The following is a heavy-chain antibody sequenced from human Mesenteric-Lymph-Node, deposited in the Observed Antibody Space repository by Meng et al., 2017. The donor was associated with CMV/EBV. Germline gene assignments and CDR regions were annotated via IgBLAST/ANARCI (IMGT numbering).Heavy chain of an antibody. CDR1: GFTFNNYW. D-gene: IGHD3-10*01. J-gene: IGHJ4*02. CDR2: INQDGSSK. V-gene: IGHV3-7*01. Sequence: ETLSLTCTTSGFTFNNYWMSWIRQAPGKGLEWVANINQDGSSKDYVDSVKGRFAISRDNTKNSVYLQMNDVTAEDTAVYYCGGPPLSGGGQGTLVTVSS. CDR3: GGPPLSG.